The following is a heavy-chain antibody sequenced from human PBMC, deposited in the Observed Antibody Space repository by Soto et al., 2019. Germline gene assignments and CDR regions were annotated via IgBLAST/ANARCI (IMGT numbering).Heavy chain of an antibody. CDR2: VYESGYT. CDR1: GASVSTGAYY. Sequence: PSETLSLTCTVSGASVSTGAYYWGWVRQRPGRGLEWIGYVYESGYTYYNMSLKSRLTISLDRSNNQFSLGLTSVTAADTAVYYCVRARRHTAMASPCFDPRCQGTLVTLSS. D-gene: IGHD5-18*01. J-gene: IGHJ5*02. V-gene: IGHV4-31*03. CDR3: VRARRHTAMASPCFDP.